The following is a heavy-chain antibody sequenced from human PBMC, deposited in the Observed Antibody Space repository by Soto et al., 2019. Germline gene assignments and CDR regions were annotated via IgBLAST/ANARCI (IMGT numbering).Heavy chain of an antibody. J-gene: IGHJ4*02. V-gene: IGHV4-30-2*01. Sequence: SETLSLTCTVSGGSISNAAYSWSWIRQPPGKGLEWIGYIYPSGMPFYNPSLRSRVTISIDRSNDQFSLNLKSVTAADTAVYYCSRERGGYGLFDSWGQGTLVTVSS. D-gene: IGHD5-18*01. CDR1: GGSISNAAYS. CDR3: SRERGGYGLFDS. CDR2: IYPSGMP.